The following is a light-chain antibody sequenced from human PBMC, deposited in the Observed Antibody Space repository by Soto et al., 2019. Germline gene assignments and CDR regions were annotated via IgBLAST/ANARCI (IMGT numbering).Light chain of an antibody. J-gene: IGKJ1*01. Sequence: EIVLTQSPGTLSLSPGEGATLSCRASQSISSSYLAWYQHNRGQAPRLLIYGASTRAAGTPARFSGSGSGTDFTLTISRLEPEDFAVYYCQQYGSSRWTFGQGTKVEIK. V-gene: IGKV3-20*01. CDR3: QQYGSSRWT. CDR2: GAS. CDR1: QSISSSY.